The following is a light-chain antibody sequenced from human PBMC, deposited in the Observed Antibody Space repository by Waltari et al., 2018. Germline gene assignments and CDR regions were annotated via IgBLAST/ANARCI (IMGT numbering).Light chain of an antibody. V-gene: IGLV2-11*01. CDR3: CTYESRYTFEIL. CDR1: SVVNYNS. Sequence: QSALTQPRSVSGSPGQSVTISCTGTSVVNYNSVSWYQHHPGKAPKLMIYDDNNRPSGVPDRFSASKSADTASLTISGLQADDEADYYCCTYESRYTFEILFGGGTKLTVL. CDR2: DDN. J-gene: IGLJ2*01.